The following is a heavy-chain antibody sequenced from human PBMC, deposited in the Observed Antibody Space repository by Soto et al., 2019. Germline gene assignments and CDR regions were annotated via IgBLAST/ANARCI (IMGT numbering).Heavy chain of an antibody. CDR1: GYSFTSYW. J-gene: IGHJ3*02. CDR3: AAPAISHAFDI. CDR2: IYPGDSDT. V-gene: IGHV5-51*01. D-gene: IGHD2-2*01. Sequence: SLKISCQGSGYSFTSYWIGWVRQLPGKGLEWMGIIYPGDSDTRYSPSFQGQVTISADKSISTAYLQWSSLKASDTAMYYCAAPAISHAFDIWGQGTMVTVSS.